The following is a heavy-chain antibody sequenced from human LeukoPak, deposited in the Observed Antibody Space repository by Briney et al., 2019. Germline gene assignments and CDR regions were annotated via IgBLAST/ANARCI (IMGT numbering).Heavy chain of an antibody. CDR1: GFTLSSYA. D-gene: IGHD4-17*01. CDR3: AKDLSNNYGDYLFDY. V-gene: IGHV3-23*01. J-gene: IGHJ4*02. Sequence: GESLRLSCAASGFTLSSYAMSWGPQAPGKGLEWGSAISGSGGSTYYADSVKGRFTISRDNPKNTLYLQMNSLRAEDTAVYYCAKDLSNNYGDYLFDYWGQGTLVTVSS. CDR2: ISGSGGST.